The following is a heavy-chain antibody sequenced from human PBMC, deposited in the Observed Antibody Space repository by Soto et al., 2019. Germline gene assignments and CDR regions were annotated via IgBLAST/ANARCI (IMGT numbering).Heavy chain of an antibody. V-gene: IGHV4-4*02. J-gene: IGHJ4*01. CDR3: AIDSRASAGNQSYYFDR. Sequence: SETLSHTCTVSGGCISSSSWWRWVRTPPGKGLEWIGGIYHTGNTNYNPSLESRVTSSVDKSKNQLVRNLTSVTAADTAVSYCAIDSRASAGNQSYYFDRWGHGTLVTVSS. CDR1: GGCISSSSW. CDR2: IYHTGNT. D-gene: IGHD6-13*01.